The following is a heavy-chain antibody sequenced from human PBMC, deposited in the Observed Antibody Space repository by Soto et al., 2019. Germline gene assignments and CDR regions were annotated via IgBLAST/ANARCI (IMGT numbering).Heavy chain of an antibody. CDR1: GFTFSSYW. J-gene: IGHJ3*01. CDR2: IKQDGSEK. Sequence: PGGSLRLSCAASGFTFSSYWMSWVRQAPGKGLEWVANIKQDGSEKYYVDSVKGRFTISRDNAKNSLYLQMNTLRAEDTAVYYCARGDYYDTNGPFSDAFDVWGQGTMVTVSS. V-gene: IGHV3-7*04. D-gene: IGHD3-22*01. CDR3: ARGDYYDTNGPFSDAFDV.